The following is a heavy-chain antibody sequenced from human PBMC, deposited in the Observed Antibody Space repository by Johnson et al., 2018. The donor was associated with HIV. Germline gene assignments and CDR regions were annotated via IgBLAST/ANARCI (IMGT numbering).Heavy chain of an antibody. V-gene: IGHV3-11*04. J-gene: IGHJ3*02. CDR3: ARGKDMAGTGAFDI. Sequence: QVQLVESGGDLVKPGGSLRLSCAASGFTFSDYCMSWIRQAPGKGLEWVSYISTSGDTTYYADSVKGRFTISRDNSKTTLYLQMNSLRAGDTAVYFCARGKDMAGTGAFDIWGQGTMVTVSS. CDR1: GFTFSDYC. D-gene: IGHD6-19*01. CDR2: ISTSGDTT.